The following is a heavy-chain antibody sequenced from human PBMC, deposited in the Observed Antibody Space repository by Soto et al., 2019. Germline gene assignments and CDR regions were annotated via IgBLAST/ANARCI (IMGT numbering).Heavy chain of an antibody. J-gene: IGHJ4*02. CDR1: GGSFSGYY. D-gene: IGHD5-18*01. V-gene: IGHV4-34*01. CDR2: INHRGST. Sequence: YETLTLTCALYGGSFSGYYWSCIRQPPGKGLEWIGEINHRGSTNYNPFLKSRVTISVDTSKNQFSLKLSSVTAADTAVYYGARGLRGYSYGYDYWGPGTRVTV. CDR3: ARGLRGYSYGYDY.